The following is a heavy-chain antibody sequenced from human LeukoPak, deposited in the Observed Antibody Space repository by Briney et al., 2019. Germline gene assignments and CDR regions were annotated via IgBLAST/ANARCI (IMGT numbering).Heavy chain of an antibody. V-gene: IGHV3-30*18. J-gene: IGHJ4*02. D-gene: IGHD3-22*01. CDR2: ISYDGSNK. Sequence: PGGSLRLSCAASGFTFSSYGMHWVRQAPGKGLEWVAVISYDGSNKYYADSVKGRFTISRDNSKNTLYLQMNSLRAEDTAVYYCAKGVGYYDSSGLLDYWGQGTLVTVSS. CDR3: AKGVGYYDSSGLLDY. CDR1: GFTFSSYG.